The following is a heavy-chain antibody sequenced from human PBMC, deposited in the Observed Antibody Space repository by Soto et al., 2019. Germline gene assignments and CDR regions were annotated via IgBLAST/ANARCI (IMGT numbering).Heavy chain of an antibody. CDR3: ARVGSRYQLLYWFDP. CDR1: GGSFSGYY. J-gene: IGHJ5*02. V-gene: IGHV4-34*01. D-gene: IGHD2-2*01. Sequence: QVQLQQWGAGLLKPSETLSLTCAVYGGSFSGYYWSWIRQPPGKGLEWIGEINHSGSTNYNPSLKSRVTISVDTSKNQFSLKLSSVTAADTAVYYCARVGSRYQLLYWFDPWGQGTLVTVSS. CDR2: INHSGST.